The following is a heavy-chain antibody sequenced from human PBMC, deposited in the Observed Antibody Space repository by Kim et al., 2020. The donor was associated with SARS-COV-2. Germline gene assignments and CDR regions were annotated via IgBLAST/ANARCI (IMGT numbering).Heavy chain of an antibody. CDR2: PNRGGT. Sequence: PNRGGTNYAQKLQGRVTMTRDTSISTAYMGLSRLRSDDTAVYYCARGYGDYWGQGTLVTVSS. CDR3: ARGYGDY. J-gene: IGHJ4*02. D-gene: IGHD4-17*01. V-gene: IGHV1-2*02.